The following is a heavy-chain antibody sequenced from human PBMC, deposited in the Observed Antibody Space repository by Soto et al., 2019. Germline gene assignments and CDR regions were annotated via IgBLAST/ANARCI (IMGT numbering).Heavy chain of an antibody. Sequence: SETLPLTWTVSGGSISSYYWSWIRQPPGKGLEWIGEINHTGSTNYNPSLKSRVTISVDTSKNQFSLKLSSVTAADTAVYYCARVTIWSGYPEPDAFDTWGQGTMVTVSS. V-gene: IGHV4-59*12. CDR3: ARVTIWSGYPEPDAFDT. CDR1: GGSISSYY. CDR2: INHTGST. J-gene: IGHJ3*02. D-gene: IGHD3-3*01.